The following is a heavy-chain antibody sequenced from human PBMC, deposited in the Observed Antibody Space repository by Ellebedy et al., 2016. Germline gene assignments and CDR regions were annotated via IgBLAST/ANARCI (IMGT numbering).Heavy chain of an antibody. Sequence: GESLKISCSASGFPFSRYTMNWVRQAPGKGLQWISSITSSSSYTFYADSMKGRFTISRDNAKNSLFLKIESLRAEDTAVYYCARDSLGRSSSWYFHDYWGQGTLVTVSS. CDR1: GFPFSRYT. CDR2: ITSSSSYT. D-gene: IGHD6-13*01. CDR3: ARDSLGRSSSWYFHDY. J-gene: IGHJ4*02. V-gene: IGHV3-21*01.